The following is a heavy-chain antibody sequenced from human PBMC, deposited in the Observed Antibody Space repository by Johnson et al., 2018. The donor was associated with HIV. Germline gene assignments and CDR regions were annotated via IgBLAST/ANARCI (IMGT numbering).Heavy chain of an antibody. CDR3: ARYGISFVGATTVKWAFDI. Sequence: QMQLVESGGGVVQPGRSLRLSCAASGFTFSSYAMHWVRQAPGTGLEWVALVSYDGSNKYYADSVKGRFTISRDNSKNTLYLQMNSLRAEDTAVYYCARYGISFVGATTVKWAFDIWGQGTMVTVSS. J-gene: IGHJ3*02. V-gene: IGHV3-30-3*01. CDR1: GFTFSSYA. D-gene: IGHD1-26*01. CDR2: VSYDGSNK.